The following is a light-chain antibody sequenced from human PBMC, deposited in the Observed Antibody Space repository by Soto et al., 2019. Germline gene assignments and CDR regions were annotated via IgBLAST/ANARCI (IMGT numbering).Light chain of an antibody. CDR3: SSYTSRSTPWV. CDR2: EVS. CDR1: SSDVGGYNY. J-gene: IGLJ3*02. Sequence: QSALTQPASVSGSPGQSITISCTGTSSDVGGYNYVSWYQQHPGKAPQLMIYEVSNRPSGVSNRFSGSKSGNTASLTISGLQAEDEADYYCSSYTSRSTPWVFGGGTQVTVL. V-gene: IGLV2-14*01.